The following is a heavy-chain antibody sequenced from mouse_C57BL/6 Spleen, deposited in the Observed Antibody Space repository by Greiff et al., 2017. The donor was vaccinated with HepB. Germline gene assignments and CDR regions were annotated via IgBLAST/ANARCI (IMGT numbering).Heavy chain of an antibody. Sequence: EVQLQQSGGGLVQPKGSLKLSCAASGFSFNTYAMNWVRQAPGKGLEWVARIRSKSNNYATYYADSVKDRFTISRDDSESMLYLQMNNLKTEDTAMYYCVRQGSSWYFDVWGTGTTVTVSS. CDR1: GFSFNTYA. D-gene: IGHD1-1*01. J-gene: IGHJ1*03. V-gene: IGHV10-1*01. CDR3: VRQGSSWYFDV. CDR2: IRSKSNNYAT.